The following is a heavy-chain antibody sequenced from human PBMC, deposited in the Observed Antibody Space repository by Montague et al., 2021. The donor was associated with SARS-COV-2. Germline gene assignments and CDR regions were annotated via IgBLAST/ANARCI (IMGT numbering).Heavy chain of an antibody. CDR3: AKGSYYYGLGHGMDV. D-gene: IGHD3-10*01. Sequence: SLRLSCAASGFTFSNSAMNWVRQAPGKGLEWFSGSSGSDGGTHYADSVKGRFTISGDNSKNFLYLQMNSLRAEDTALYYCAKGSYYYGLGHGMDVWGQGATVTVSS. V-gene: IGHV3-23*01. CDR2: SSGSDGGT. CDR1: GFTFSNSA. J-gene: IGHJ6*02.